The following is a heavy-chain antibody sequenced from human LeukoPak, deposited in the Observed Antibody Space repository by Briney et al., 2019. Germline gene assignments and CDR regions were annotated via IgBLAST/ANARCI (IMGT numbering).Heavy chain of an antibody. CDR1: GFTFSSYS. Sequence: GGSLRLSCAASGFTFSSYSMNWVRQAPGKGLEWVSSISSSSSYIYYADSVKGRFTISRDNAKNSLYLQMNSLRAEDTAVYYCARVLLWFGEILTYYFDYWGQGTLVTVSS. CDR2: ISSSSSYI. V-gene: IGHV3-21*01. D-gene: IGHD3-10*01. CDR3: ARVLLWFGEILTYYFDY. J-gene: IGHJ4*02.